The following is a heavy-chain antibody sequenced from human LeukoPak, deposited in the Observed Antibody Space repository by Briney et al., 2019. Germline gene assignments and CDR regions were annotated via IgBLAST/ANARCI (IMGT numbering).Heavy chain of an antibody. Sequence: SETLSLTCTVSGDSFSSVTDYWAWIRQPPGKGLEWIASGDYSGGTYYNPSLESRVAISADMSKNQFSLKLSSVTAADTAVYYCARSPITMVRGVIHNWFDPWGQGTLVTVSS. CDR1: GDSFSSVTDY. CDR3: ARSPITMVRGVIHNWFDP. J-gene: IGHJ5*02. CDR2: GDYSGGT. D-gene: IGHD3-10*01. V-gene: IGHV4-39*07.